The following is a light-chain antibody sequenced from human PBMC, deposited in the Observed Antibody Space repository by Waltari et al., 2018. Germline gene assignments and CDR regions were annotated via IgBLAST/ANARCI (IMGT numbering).Light chain of an antibody. CDR3: QQRSNWPPH. J-gene: IGKJ4*01. CDR1: QSVSSY. V-gene: IGKV3-11*01. CDR2: EAS. Sequence: EIVLTQSPATLSLSPGERATLSCRASQSVSSYLAWYQQKPGQAPRLLIYEASNRATGITARVSGSGSGTDFTLTISSLEPEDFAVYYCQQRSNWPPHFGGGTKVEIK.